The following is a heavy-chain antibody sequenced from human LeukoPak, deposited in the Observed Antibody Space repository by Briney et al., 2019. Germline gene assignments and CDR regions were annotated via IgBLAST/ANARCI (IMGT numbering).Heavy chain of an antibody. CDR1: GGSFSNYC. CDR3: VRDMQVLTHDAFDI. V-gene: IGHV4-4*07. D-gene: IGHD4/OR15-4a*01. Sequence: SETLSLTCTVSGGSFSNYCWSWIRQPAGKGLEWIGRVCTSGSTNYNPSLKTRVTMSIDTSKNQFSLKLTSVTAADTAVYYCVRDMQVLTHDAFDIWGQGTMVTVSS. J-gene: IGHJ3*02. CDR2: VCTSGST.